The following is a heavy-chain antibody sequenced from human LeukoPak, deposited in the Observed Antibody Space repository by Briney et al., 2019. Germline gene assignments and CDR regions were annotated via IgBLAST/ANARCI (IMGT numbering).Heavy chain of an antibody. V-gene: IGHV3-21*01. J-gene: IGHJ4*02. CDR1: GFTFSGYS. D-gene: IGHD3-9*01. CDR2: ISSSSSYI. Sequence: GGSLRLSCAASGFTFSGYSMNWVRQAPGKGLEWVSSISSSSSYIYYADSVKGRFTISRDNAKNSLYLQMNSLRAEDTAVYYCARPYDILTGYAPFDYWGQGTLVTVSS. CDR3: ARPYDILTGYAPFDY.